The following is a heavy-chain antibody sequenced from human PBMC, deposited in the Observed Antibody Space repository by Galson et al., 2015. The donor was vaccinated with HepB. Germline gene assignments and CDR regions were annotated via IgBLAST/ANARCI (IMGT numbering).Heavy chain of an antibody. D-gene: IGHD1/OR15-1a*01. CDR3: AREENRRGFDY. CDR1: GGTFSSYA. J-gene: IGHJ4*02. V-gene: IGHV1-69*01. CDR2: IIPIFGTA. Sequence: QSGAEVKKPGESLRISCKAPGGTFSSYAISWVRQAPGQGLEWMGGIIPIFGTANYAQKFQGRVTITADESTSTAYMELSSLRSEDTAVYYCAREENRRGFDYWGQGTLVTVSS.